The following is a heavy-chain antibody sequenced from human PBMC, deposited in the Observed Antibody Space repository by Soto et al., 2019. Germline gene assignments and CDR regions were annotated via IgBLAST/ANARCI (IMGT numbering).Heavy chain of an antibody. CDR2: ISAYNDNT. V-gene: IGHV1-18*01. J-gene: IGHJ5*02. Sequence: GASVKVSCKASGYSFTSYGISWVRQAPGQGLEWMGWISAYNDNTDYAQKLQGRVTMTTDTSTSTAYMELRSLRSDDTAVYYCARDMPPYGLNWFDPWGQGTLVTVSS. CDR3: ARDMPPYGLNWFDP. CDR1: GYSFTSYG. D-gene: IGHD2-2*01.